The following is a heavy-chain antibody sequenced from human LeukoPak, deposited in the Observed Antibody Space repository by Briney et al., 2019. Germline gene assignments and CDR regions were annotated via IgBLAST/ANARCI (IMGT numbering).Heavy chain of an antibody. CDR3: ARGRSSSSWYFGPPFDY. J-gene: IGHJ4*02. D-gene: IGHD6-13*01. CDR1: GGSFSGYY. CDR2: INHSGST. Sequence: PSETLSLTCAVYGGSFSGYYWSWIRQPPGKGLEWIGEINHSGSTNYNPSLKSRVTISVDTSENQFSLKLSSVTAADTAVYYCARGRSSSSWYFGPPFDYWGQGTLVTVSS. V-gene: IGHV4-34*01.